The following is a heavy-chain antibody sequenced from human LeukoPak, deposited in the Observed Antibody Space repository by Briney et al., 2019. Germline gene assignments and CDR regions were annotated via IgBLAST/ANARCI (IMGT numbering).Heavy chain of an antibody. D-gene: IGHD3-10*01. V-gene: IGHV3-74*03. CDR2: INTDGTNT. CDR1: GFKLSNYW. Sequence: HSGGSLRLSCTVSGFKLSNYWMHWVRHIPGKGLLWVSRINTDGTNTTYADSVKGRFTISRDNAKSTLYLEMNSLRVEDTAVYYCAREMRWFSEQPDYWGQGTLVTVSS. J-gene: IGHJ4*02. CDR3: AREMRWFSEQPDY.